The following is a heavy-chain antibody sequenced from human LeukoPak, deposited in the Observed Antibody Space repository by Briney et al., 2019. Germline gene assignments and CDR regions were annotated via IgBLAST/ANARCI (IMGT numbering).Heavy chain of an antibody. CDR2: INPNSGGT. CDR3: ARAEYYYGSGSYFDY. CDR1: GYTFTGYY. D-gene: IGHD3-10*01. V-gene: IGHV1-2*06. Sequence: ASVQVSCKASGYTFTGYYMHWVRQAPGQGLEWMGRINPNSGGTNYAQKSQGRVTMTRDTSISTAYMELSRLRSDDTAVYYCARAEYYYGSGSYFDYWGQGTLVTVSS. J-gene: IGHJ4*02.